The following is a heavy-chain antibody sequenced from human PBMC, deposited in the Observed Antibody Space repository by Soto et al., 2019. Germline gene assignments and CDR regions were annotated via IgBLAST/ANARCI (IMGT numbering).Heavy chain of an antibody. D-gene: IGHD4-4*01. CDR3: ARGKVAPTPLQYNWFDP. CDR1: GYTFTGYY. J-gene: IGHJ5*02. CDR2: INPNSGGT. Sequence: ASVKVSCKASGYTFTGYYMHWVLQAPGQGLEWMGWINPNSGGTNYAQKFQGWVTMTRDTSISTAYMELSRLRSDDTAVYYCARGKVAPTPLQYNWFDPWGQGTLVTVSS. V-gene: IGHV1-2*04.